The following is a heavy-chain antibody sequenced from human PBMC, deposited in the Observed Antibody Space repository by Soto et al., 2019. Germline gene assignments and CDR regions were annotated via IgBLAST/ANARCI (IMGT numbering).Heavy chain of an antibody. J-gene: IGHJ6*03. D-gene: IGHD3-3*01. CDR1: GFTFSNYA. Sequence: GGSLRLSCAASGFTFSNYAMHWVRQAPGKVLEYVLGISSNGGSTYYAASVKGRFTISRDNSKNTLYLQMGNLRVEDMAVYYCARRYDFSTNYYYNYMDVWGKGTTVTVSS. CDR3: ARRYDFSTNYYYNYMDV. CDR2: ISSNGGST. V-gene: IGHV3-64*02.